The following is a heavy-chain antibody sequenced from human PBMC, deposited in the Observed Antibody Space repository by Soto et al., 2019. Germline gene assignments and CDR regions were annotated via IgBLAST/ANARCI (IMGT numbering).Heavy chain of an antibody. D-gene: IGHD2-21*02. Sequence: GGSLRLSCEVSGFNFSTYDMHWVRQAPGQGLEWVAVISYDGSKKYYAESVKGRFSISRDNSKNTLYLQMNSPRAEDTAVYYCAKEGKVTTAVDYYYSDMDVWGQGKTVTVSS. J-gene: IGHJ6*02. V-gene: IGHV3-30*18. CDR2: ISYDGSKK. CDR3: AKEGKVTTAVDYYYSDMDV. CDR1: GFNFSTYD.